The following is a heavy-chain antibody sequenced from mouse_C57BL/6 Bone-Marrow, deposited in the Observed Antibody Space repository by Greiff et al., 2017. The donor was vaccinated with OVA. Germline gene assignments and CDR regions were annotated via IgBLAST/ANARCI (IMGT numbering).Heavy chain of an antibody. CDR3: ARVLCDLFDY. D-gene: IGHD6-1*01. CDR1: GFTFSSYA. J-gene: IGHJ2*01. Sequence: EVQVVESGGGLVKPGGSLKLSCAASGFTFSSYAMSWVRQTPEKRLEWVATISDGGSYTYSPDNVKGRFTISGDNAKNNLYLQMSHLKSEDTAMYYCARVLCDLFDYWGQGTTLTVSS. CDR2: ISDGGSYT. V-gene: IGHV5-4*01.